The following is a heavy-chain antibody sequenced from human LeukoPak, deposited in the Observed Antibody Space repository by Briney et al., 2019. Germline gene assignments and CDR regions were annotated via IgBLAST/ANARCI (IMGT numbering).Heavy chain of an antibody. CDR2: IIPIFGTA. D-gene: IGHD5-12*01. J-gene: IGHJ6*03. V-gene: IGHV1-69*13. Sequence: GASVKVSCKASGGTFSSYAISWVRQAPGQGLEWMGGIIPIFGTANYAQKFQGRVTITADESTSTAYMELSSLRSEDTAVYYCATSPKFSGYDYYYYYYMDVWGKGTTVTISS. CDR1: GGTFSSYA. CDR3: ATSPKFSGYDYYYYYYMDV.